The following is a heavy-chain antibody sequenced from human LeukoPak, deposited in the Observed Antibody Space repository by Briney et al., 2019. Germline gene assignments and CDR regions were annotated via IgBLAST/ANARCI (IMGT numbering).Heavy chain of an antibody. Sequence: GGSLRLSCAASGFTFSSYEMHWVRQAPGKGLEWVSYISSSGSTIYYADSVKGRFTISRDNAKNSLYLQMNSLRAEDTAVYYCAKDDDWGRYKDWGQGTLVTVSS. D-gene: IGHD3-16*01. CDR1: GFTFSSYE. CDR2: ISSSGSTI. J-gene: IGHJ1*01. V-gene: IGHV3-48*03. CDR3: AKDDDWGRYKD.